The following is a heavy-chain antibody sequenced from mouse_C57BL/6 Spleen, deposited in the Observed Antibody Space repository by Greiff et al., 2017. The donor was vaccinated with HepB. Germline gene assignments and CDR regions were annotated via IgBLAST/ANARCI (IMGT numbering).Heavy chain of an antibody. V-gene: IGHV1-80*01. CDR3: ARADYGSSYAWFAY. Sequence: VQLVESGAELVKPGASVKISCKASGYAFSSYWMNWVKQRPGKGLEWIGQIYPGDGDTNYNGKFKGKATLTADKSSSTAYMQLSSLTSEDSAVYFCARADYGSSYAWFAYWGQGTLVTVSA. D-gene: IGHD1-1*01. CDR1: GYAFSSYW. J-gene: IGHJ3*01. CDR2: IYPGDGDT.